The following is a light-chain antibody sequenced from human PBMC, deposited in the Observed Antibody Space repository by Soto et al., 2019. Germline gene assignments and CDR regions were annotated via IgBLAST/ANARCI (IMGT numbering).Light chain of an antibody. CDR1: QDIDTW. CDR3: QQGSSFPWT. V-gene: IGKV1-12*01. CDR2: SAS. J-gene: IGKJ1*01. Sequence: DIHMTQSPSSVSASVGDRVTITCRASQDIDTWLAWYQQKPGKAPKLLIYSASSLQSGVPSRFSGSGSGTDFTFTISSLQPEDFATYYCQQGSSFPWTFGQGTKVEIK.